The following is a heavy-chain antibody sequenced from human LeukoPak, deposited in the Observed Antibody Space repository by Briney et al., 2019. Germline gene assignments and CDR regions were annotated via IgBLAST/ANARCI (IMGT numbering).Heavy chain of an antibody. Sequence: SETLSLTCTVSGGSISSSSYYWGWIRQPPGTGLGWIGSIYYSGSTYYNPSLKSRVTISVDTSKNQFSLKLSSVTAADTAVYYCARRITYYYDSSGYYRGAFDIWGQGTMVTVSS. CDR2: IYYSGST. V-gene: IGHV4-39*01. CDR3: ARRITYYYDSSGYYRGAFDI. CDR1: GGSISSSSYY. D-gene: IGHD3-22*01. J-gene: IGHJ3*02.